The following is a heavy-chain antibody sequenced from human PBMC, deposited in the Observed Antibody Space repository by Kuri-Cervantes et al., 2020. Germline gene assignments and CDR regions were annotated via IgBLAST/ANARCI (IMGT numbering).Heavy chain of an antibody. CDR1: GFTFSSYG. CDR2: IWYDGSNK. V-gene: IGHV3-33*01. Sequence: LSLTCAASGFTFSSYGMHWVRQAPGKGLEWVAVIWYDGSNKYYADSVKGRFTISRDNSKNTLYLQMNSLRAEDTAVYYCARLRYHSGSRWFDPWGQGTLVTVSS. D-gene: IGHD3-10*01. J-gene: IGHJ5*02. CDR3: ARLRYHSGSRWFDP.